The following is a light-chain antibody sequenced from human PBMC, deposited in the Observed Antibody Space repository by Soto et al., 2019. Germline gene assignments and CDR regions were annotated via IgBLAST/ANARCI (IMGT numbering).Light chain of an antibody. J-gene: IGKJ2*01. V-gene: IGKV3-20*01. Sequence: EVVLTQSPGTLSLSPGERATLSCRASQSVTNNYLAWYQQKPGQAPRLLIYGASSRATCIPDRFSGSGSGTDFTLTISRLEPEDLAVYYCQQYGSSPRTFGQGTKLEI. CDR2: GAS. CDR1: QSVTNNY. CDR3: QQYGSSPRT.